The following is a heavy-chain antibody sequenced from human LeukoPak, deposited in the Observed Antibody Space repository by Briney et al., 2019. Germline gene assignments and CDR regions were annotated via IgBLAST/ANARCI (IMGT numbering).Heavy chain of an antibody. J-gene: IGHJ4*02. D-gene: IGHD3-3*01. Sequence: GGSLRLSCPASGFTFGDYAISWFRQAPGKGRGWVGFIRSKAYGGTTEYAASVKGRFTISRDDSKSIAYLQMNSLKTEDTAVYYCTRRITIFGVVGIDYWGQGTLVTVSS. V-gene: IGHV3-49*03. CDR3: TRRITIFGVVGIDY. CDR2: IRSKAYGGTT. CDR1: GFTFGDYA.